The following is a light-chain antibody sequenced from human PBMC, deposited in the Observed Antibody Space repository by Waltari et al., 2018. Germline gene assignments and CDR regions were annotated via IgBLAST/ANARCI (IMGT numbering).Light chain of an antibody. J-gene: IGKJ1*01. CDR3: QHRRNWPWT. V-gene: IGKV3-11*01. CDR1: QSVSNL. Sequence: EIVLTQSPATLSLSPGERATLSCRASQSVSNLLGWYQQKPGQAPRLLIYDASNRATGIPARFSGSGSGTDFTLTISSLEPEDFAIYYCQHRRNWPWTFGQGT. CDR2: DAS.